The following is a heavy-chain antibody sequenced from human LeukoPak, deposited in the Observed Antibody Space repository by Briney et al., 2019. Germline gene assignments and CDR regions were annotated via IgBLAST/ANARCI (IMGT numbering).Heavy chain of an antibody. CDR2: INAGNGNT. Sequence: GASVKVSCKASGYTFTSYAMHWVRQAPGQRLEWMGWINAGNGNTKYSQEFQGRVTITRDTSASTAYMELRSLRSEDMAVYYCARDWNHFGYSGYDSTGWFDPWGQGTLVTVSS. J-gene: IGHJ5*02. CDR3: ARDWNHFGYSGYDSTGWFDP. D-gene: IGHD5-12*01. CDR1: GYTFTSYA. V-gene: IGHV1-3*03.